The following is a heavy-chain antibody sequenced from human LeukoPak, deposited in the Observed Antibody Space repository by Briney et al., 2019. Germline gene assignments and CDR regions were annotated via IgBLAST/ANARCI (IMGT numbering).Heavy chain of an antibody. CDR1: GGSFSGYY. D-gene: IGHD3-22*01. Sequence: PSEILSLTCAVYGGSFSGYYWSWIRQPPGKGLEWIGYIYYSGSTNYNPSLKSRVTISVDTSKNQFSLKLSSVTAADTAVYYCARDYYDSSGYMSWFDPWGQGTLVTVSS. CDR2: IYYSGST. J-gene: IGHJ5*02. V-gene: IGHV4-59*01. CDR3: ARDYYDSSGYMSWFDP.